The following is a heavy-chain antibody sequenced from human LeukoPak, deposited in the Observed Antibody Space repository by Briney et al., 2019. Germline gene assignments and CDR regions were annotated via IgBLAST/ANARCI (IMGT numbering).Heavy chain of an antibody. J-gene: IGHJ4*02. CDR3: ARGSIGRGYSYGYLDY. Sequence: SETLSLTCTVSVGAISRYYSSGLRHPTGEGRECIGYNYYSGSNNYNTSLKSPVTPPANTSKNQFSLKLSSVTAADTAVYYCARGSIGRGYSYGYLDYWGQGPLVRVSS. V-gene: IGHV4-59*01. D-gene: IGHD5-18*01. CDR2: NYYSGSN. CDR1: VGAISRYY.